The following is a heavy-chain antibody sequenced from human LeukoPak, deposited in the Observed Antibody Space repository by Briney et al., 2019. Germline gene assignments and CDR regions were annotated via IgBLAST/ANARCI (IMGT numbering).Heavy chain of an antibody. D-gene: IGHD4-17*01. J-gene: IGHJ4*02. V-gene: IGHV3-48*01. Sequence: SGGSLRLSCAASGFTFSSYSMNWVRQAPGKGLEWVSYISSSSSPIYYAGSVKGRFTISRDNAKNSLYLQMNSLRAEDTAVYYCARARTTVTSDYDYWGQGTLVTVSS. CDR3: ARARTTVTSDYDY. CDR1: GFTFSSYS. CDR2: ISSSSSPI.